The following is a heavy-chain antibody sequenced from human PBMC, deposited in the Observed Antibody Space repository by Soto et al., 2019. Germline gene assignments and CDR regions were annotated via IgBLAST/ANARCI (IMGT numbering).Heavy chain of an antibody. CDR2: INAGNGNT. CDR1: GYTFTSYA. J-gene: IGHJ4*02. V-gene: IGHV1-3*01. Sequence: QVQLVQSGAEVKKPGASVKVSCKASGYTFTSYAMHWVRQAPGQRLERMGWINAGNGNTKYSQKFQGRVTITRDTSESTAHMELSSLRSEDTGVYYCARGPGGPDGPEDYWGQGTLVTVSS. CDR3: ARGPGGPDGPEDY. D-gene: IGHD2-15*01.